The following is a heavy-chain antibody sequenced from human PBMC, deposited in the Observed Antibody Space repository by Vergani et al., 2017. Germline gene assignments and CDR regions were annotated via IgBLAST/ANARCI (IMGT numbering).Heavy chain of an antibody. CDR1: GGSISSGAFS. V-gene: IGHV4-30-2*01. Sequence: QLQLQESGSGLVKPSQTLSLNCAASGGSISSGAFSWGWIRQPPGRGLQWIGHIFQSGSPDYNASLKSRVNISLDKSKNHFSLSLSSVTAADTAVYYCVXRNNVVRETDYFDYWGQGILVTVSS. CDR3: VXRNNVVRETDYFDY. J-gene: IGHJ4*02. CDR2: IFQSGSP. D-gene: IGHD3-10*01.